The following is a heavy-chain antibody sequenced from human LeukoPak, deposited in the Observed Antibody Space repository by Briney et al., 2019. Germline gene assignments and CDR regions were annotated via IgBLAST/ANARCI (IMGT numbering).Heavy chain of an antibody. CDR2: ISYDGSNK. CDR3: ARGQGNRLLWVGESLSNINPLDY. D-gene: IGHD3-10*01. Sequence: PGGSLKLSCAASGFTFSSYAMHWVRQAPGKGLEWVAVISYDGSNKYYADSVKGRFTISRDNSKNTLYLQMNSLRAEDTAVYYCARGQGNRLLWVGESLSNINPLDYWGQGTLVTVSS. V-gene: IGHV3-30*04. CDR1: GFTFSSYA. J-gene: IGHJ4*02.